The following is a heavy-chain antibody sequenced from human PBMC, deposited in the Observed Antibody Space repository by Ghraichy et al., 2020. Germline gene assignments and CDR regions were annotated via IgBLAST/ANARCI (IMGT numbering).Heavy chain of an antibody. V-gene: IGHV4-31*03. D-gene: IGHD6-6*01. J-gene: IGHJ6*02. CDR1: GGSISSGGYY. CDR2: IYYSGST. Sequence: SETLSLTCTVSGGSISSGGYYWSWIRQHPGKGLEWIGYIYYSGSTYYNPSLKSRVTISVDTSKNQFSLKLSSVTAADTAVYYCASESIAAPKVPYYYGMDVWGQGTTVTVSS. CDR3: ASESIAAPKVPYYYGMDV.